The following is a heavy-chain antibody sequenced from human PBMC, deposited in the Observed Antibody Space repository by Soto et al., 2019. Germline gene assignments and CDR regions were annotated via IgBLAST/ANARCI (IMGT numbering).Heavy chain of an antibody. CDR1: GYSISSSNW. Sequence: QVQLQESGPGLVKPSDTLSLTCAVSGYSISSSNWRGWIRQPPGKGLEWIGYIYYSGTTYYNPSLKSRVTMSLDTAKNQFSLKLTSVTAVDTAVYYCARREIQGPIDYWGQGTLVTVSS. CDR2: IYYSGTT. J-gene: IGHJ4*02. CDR3: ARREIQGPIDY. V-gene: IGHV4-28*01. D-gene: IGHD1-26*01.